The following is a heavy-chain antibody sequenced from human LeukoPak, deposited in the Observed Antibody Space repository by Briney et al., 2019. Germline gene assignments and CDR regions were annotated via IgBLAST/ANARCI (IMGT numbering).Heavy chain of an antibody. D-gene: IGHD2-8*01. J-gene: IGHJ6*04. CDR2: IYTGGST. Sequence: SQTLSLTCTVSGASVSSGSYYWSWVRQPAGKGLDCIGHIYTGGSTNYNPSLKGRVTISLDPSKNQFSLKLSSVTAADTAVYYCARQMYGATDVWGKGTTVTVSS. CDR1: GASVSSGSYY. CDR3: ARQMYGATDV. V-gene: IGHV4-61*09.